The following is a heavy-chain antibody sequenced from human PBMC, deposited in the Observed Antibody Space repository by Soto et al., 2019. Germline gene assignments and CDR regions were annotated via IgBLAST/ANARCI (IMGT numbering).Heavy chain of an antibody. D-gene: IGHD3-10*01. J-gene: IGHJ4*02. V-gene: IGHV3-13*04. CDR3: ARGITMVRGVILVYLDY. CDR2: IGTAGDT. CDR1: GFTFSSYD. Sequence: EVQLVESGGGLVQPGGSLRLSCAASGFTFSSYDMHWVRQATGKGLEWVSGIGTAGDTYYPGSVKGRFTISRENAKNSLYLQMNSLRAGDTAVYYCARGITMVRGVILVYLDYWGQGALVTVPS.